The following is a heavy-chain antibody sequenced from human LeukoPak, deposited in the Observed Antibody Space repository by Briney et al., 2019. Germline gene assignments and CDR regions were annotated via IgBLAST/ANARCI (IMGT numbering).Heavy chain of an antibody. V-gene: IGHV4-34*01. CDR2: INHSGST. D-gene: IGHD1-20*01. Sequence: SETLSLTCAVYGGSFSGYYWSWIRRPPGKGLEWIGEINHSGSTNYNPSLKSRVTISVDTSKNQFSLKLSSVTAADTAVYYCARAFLEGMTKENFDYWGQGALVTVSS. J-gene: IGHJ4*02. CDR1: GGSFSGYY. CDR3: ARAFLEGMTKENFDY.